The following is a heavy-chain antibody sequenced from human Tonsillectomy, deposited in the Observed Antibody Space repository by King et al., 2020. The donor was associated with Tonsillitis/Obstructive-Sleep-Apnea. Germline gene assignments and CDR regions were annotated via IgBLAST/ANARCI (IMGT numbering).Heavy chain of an antibody. J-gene: IGHJ3*02. V-gene: IGHV3-23*04. CDR3: ANRIYGEYGAFDI. Sequence: VQLVESGGGLVQPGGSLRLSCAASGLTFSKYAMNWVRQAPGKGLEWVSLITSGGSTYYADAVKGRFNISRDNSKNTLYLQMNSLRVEDTAVYYCANRIYGEYGAFDIWGQGTMVTVSS. CDR1: GLTFSKYA. D-gene: IGHD4-17*01. CDR2: ITSGGST.